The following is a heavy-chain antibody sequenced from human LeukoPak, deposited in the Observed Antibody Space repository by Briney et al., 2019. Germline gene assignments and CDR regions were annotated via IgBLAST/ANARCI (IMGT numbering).Heavy chain of an antibody. CDR1: GFTFDDYA. V-gene: IGHV3-9*01. Sequence: GGSLRLSCSASGFTFDDYAMHWVRQAPGKGLEWVSGISWNSGSIGYADSVKGRFTISRDNAKNSLYLQMNRLRAEDTALYYCAKVRKLTGRFDYWGQGTPLTVSS. CDR2: ISWNSGSI. D-gene: IGHD1-1*01. CDR3: AKVRKLTGRFDY. J-gene: IGHJ4*02.